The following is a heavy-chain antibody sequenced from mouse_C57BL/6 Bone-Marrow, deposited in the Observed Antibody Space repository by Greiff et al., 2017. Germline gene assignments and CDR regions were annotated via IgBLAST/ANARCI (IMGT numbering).Heavy chain of an antibody. V-gene: IGHV5-4*01. CDR3: ARDRGNYYGSSYYFDY. CDR2: ISDGGSYT. J-gene: IGHJ2*01. D-gene: IGHD1-1*01. CDR1: GFTFSSYA. Sequence: EVQGVESGGGLVKPGGSLKLSCAASGFTFSSYAMSWVRQTPEKRLEWVATISDGGSYTYYPDNVKGRFTISRDNAKNNLYLQMSHLQSEDTAMYYCARDRGNYYGSSYYFDYWGQGTTLTVSS.